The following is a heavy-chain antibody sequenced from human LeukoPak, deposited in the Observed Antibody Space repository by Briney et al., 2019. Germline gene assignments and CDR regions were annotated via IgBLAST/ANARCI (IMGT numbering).Heavy chain of an antibody. V-gene: IGHV4-4*07. Sequence: SETLSLTCTVSGDSISRHYWSWIRQPAGKGLEWIGRIYNGGIITYNPSLKSRVTMSIDTSNNQFSLRLRFVTAADTAVYYCARDSGTTGEVKFDPWGQGTLVTVSS. CDR1: GDSISRHY. CDR2: IYNGGII. CDR3: ARDSGTTGEVKFDP. D-gene: IGHD3-10*01. J-gene: IGHJ5*02.